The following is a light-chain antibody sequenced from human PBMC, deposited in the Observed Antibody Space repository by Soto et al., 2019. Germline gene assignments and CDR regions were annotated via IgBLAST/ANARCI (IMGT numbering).Light chain of an antibody. CDR2: SAS. J-gene: IGKJ1*01. V-gene: IGKV3-15*01. CDR3: QQYNNWLRT. CDR1: QSVSSS. Sequence: EIVMMQSPATLSVSPGERVTLSCRASQSVSSSLAWYQQKAGQAPRLLIYSASTRATSIPARFSGSGSGTEFTLTISSLQPEDSAVYYCQQYNNWLRTFGQGTKV.